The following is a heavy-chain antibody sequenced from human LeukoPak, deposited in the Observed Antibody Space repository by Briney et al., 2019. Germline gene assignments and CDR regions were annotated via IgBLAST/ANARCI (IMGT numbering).Heavy chain of an antibody. CDR1: GYTFIGHY. CDR3: ARGRFPTIFDY. V-gene: IGHV1-2*04. Sequence: ASVKVSCKASGYTFIGHYIHWVRQAPGQGLEWMGWINPNSGGTNYAQKFQGWVTMTRDTSISTAYMELSRLRSDDTAVYYCARGRFPTIFDYWGQGTLVTVSS. D-gene: IGHD1-26*01. J-gene: IGHJ4*02. CDR2: INPNSGGT.